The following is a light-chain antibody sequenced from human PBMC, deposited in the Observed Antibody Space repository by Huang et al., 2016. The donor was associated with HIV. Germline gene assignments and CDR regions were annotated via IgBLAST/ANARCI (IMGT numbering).Light chain of an antibody. CDR1: QNITKS. CDR3: QQSFSVPRT. V-gene: IGKV1-39*01. Sequence: DIQMTQSPPSLSASVGDRVTSTCRTNQNITKSVNWYQQKPGKAPKLLIYTASTLESGVPSRFSGGGSGSRFTLNITNLQPEDFATYYCQQSFSVPRTFG. CDR2: TAS. J-gene: IGKJ1*01.